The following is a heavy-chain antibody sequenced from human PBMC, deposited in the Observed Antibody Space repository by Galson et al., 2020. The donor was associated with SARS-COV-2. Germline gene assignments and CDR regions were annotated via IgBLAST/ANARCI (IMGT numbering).Heavy chain of an antibody. J-gene: IGHJ4*02. Sequence: GGSLRLSCAASGFTFSSYSMNWVRQAPGKGLEWVSSISSSSSYIYYADSVKGRFTISRDNAKNSLYLQMNSLRAEDTAVYYCAGLRGIAARQGCFDYWGQGTLVTVSS. CDR3: AGLRGIAARQGCFDY. V-gene: IGHV3-21*01. D-gene: IGHD6-6*01. CDR1: GFTFSSYS. CDR2: ISSSSSYI.